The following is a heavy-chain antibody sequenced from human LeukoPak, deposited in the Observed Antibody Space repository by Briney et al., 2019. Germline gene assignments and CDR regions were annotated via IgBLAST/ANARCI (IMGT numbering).Heavy chain of an antibody. J-gene: IGHJ3*02. Sequence: ASVKVSCKASGYTFTSYGISWVRQAPGQGLEWMGWISAYNGNTNYAQKLQGRVTMTTDTSTSTAYMELRSLRSDDTAVYYCARDDSSGPLLADAFDIWGEGTMVTVSS. CDR3: ARDDSSGPLLADAFDI. CDR2: ISAYNGNT. D-gene: IGHD3-22*01. CDR1: GYTFTSYG. V-gene: IGHV1-18*01.